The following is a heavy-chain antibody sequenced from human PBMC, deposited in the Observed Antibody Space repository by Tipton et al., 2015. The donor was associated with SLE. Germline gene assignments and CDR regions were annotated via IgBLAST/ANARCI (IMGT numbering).Heavy chain of an antibody. J-gene: IGHJ4*02. Sequence: TLSLTCSVSGGSMSYHYWSWIRQPPGKGLEWIGYIYYTGNTNYNPSLKSRVTMSVDTSKPQFSLKLTFVSAADTAVYYCARRDNFWGSYRRAHPYFDLWGQGALVTVSS. V-gene: IGHV4-59*11. CDR2: IYYTGNT. CDR3: ARRDNFWGSYRRAHPYFDL. CDR1: GGSMSYHY. D-gene: IGHD3-16*02.